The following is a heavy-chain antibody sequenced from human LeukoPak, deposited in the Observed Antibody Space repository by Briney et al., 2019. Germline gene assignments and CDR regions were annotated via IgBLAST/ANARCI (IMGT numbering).Heavy chain of an antibody. V-gene: IGHV3-21*01. J-gene: IGHJ4*02. D-gene: IGHD2-15*01. CDR2: TGSSSNYI. Sequence: GGSLRLSCVASGFTFSSYSMNWVRQAPGKGLEWVSCTGSSSNYIYYGDSVKGRFTISRDNAKNSLYLQMNSLRAEDTAVYYCARDGGGGLDYWGQGTLVTVSS. CDR3: ARDGGGGLDY. CDR1: GFTFSSYS.